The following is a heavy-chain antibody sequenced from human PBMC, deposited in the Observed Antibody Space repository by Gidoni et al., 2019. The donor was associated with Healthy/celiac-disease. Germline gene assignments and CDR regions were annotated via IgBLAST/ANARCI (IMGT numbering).Heavy chain of an antibody. CDR1: GFTFSSYA. CDR2: ISYDGSNK. J-gene: IGHJ4*02. CDR3: ARVGADFGFDY. Sequence: CAASGFTFSSYAMHWVRQAPGKGLEWVAVISYDGSNKYYADSVKGRFTISRDNSKNTLYLQMNSLRAEDTAVYYCARVGADFGFDYWGQGTLVTVSS. D-gene: IGHD1-26*01. V-gene: IGHV3-30-3*01.